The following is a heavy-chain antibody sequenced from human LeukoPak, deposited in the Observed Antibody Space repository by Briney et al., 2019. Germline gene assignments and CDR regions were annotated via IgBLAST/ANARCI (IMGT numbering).Heavy chain of an antibody. D-gene: IGHD2-21*01. CDR1: GGSISSSSYY. CDR2: IYYSGST. V-gene: IGHV4-31*03. J-gene: IGHJ6*02. CDR3: ARVEVVDYYYGMDV. Sequence: KTSETLSLTCTVSGGSISSSSYYWSWIRQHPGKGLEWIGYIYYSGSTYYNPSLKSRVTISVDTSKNQFSLKLSSVTAADTAVYYCARVEVVDYYYGMDVWGQGTTVTVSS.